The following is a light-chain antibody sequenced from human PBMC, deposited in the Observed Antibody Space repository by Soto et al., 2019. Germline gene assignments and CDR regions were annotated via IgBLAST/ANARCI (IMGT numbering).Light chain of an antibody. CDR1: QSISSW. J-gene: IGKJ1*01. V-gene: IGKV1-5*01. Sequence: DIQMTQSPSTLSASVGDRVTITCRASQSISSWLAWYRQKPGKAPKLLIYDASSLESGVPSRFSGRGSGTEFTLTISSLQPDDFATYYCQQYNSYLWTFGQGTKVDIK. CDR2: DAS. CDR3: QQYNSYLWT.